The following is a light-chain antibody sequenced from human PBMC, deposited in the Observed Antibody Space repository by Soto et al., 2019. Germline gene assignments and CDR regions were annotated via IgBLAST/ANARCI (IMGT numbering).Light chain of an antibody. V-gene: IGLV1-40*01. J-gene: IGLJ2*01. CDR1: SSNIGAGYD. CDR3: QSYDRSLSGWV. Sequence: QSVLTQPPSVSGAPGQRVTISCTGSSSNIGAGYDVHWYQQFPGTAPKLLIYANNNRPSGVPDRFSASQSGTSASLAITGLQAEDEVDYYCQSYDRSLSGWVFGGGTKLTVL. CDR2: ANN.